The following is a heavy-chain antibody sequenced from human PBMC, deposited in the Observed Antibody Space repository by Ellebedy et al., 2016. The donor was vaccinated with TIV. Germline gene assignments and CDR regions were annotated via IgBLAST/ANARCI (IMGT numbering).Heavy chain of an antibody. CDR3: ARGLRLGELSSSFDY. CDR1: GFTFSDYY. Sequence: GESLKISCAASGFTFSDYYMSWIRQAPGKGLEWASYISSSSSYTNYADSVKGRFTISRDNAKNSLYLQMNSLRAEDTAVYYCARGLRLGELSSSFDYWGEGTLVTVSS. J-gene: IGHJ4*02. CDR2: ISSSSSYT. V-gene: IGHV3-11*06. D-gene: IGHD3-16*02.